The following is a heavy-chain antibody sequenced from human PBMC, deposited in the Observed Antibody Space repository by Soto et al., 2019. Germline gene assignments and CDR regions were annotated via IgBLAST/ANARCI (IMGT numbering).Heavy chain of an antibody. D-gene: IGHD5-18*01. V-gene: IGHV2-5*02. Sequence: QITLKESGPTRVKPTQTLALTCTFSGLSLTTSGVGVGWIRKTPGKALEWLAVIYWDDDKRYSPSLKNRLTVTKDTSKNQVVLTMAYMDPVDTATYFCAHRGYMYGNWDHGYFDYWGQGILVTVSS. CDR1: GLSLTTSGVG. J-gene: IGHJ4*02. CDR3: AHRGYMYGNWDHGYFDY. CDR2: IYWDDDK.